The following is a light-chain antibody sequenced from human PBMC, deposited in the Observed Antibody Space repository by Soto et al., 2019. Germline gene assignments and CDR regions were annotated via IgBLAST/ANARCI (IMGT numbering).Light chain of an antibody. CDR1: QSISGY. CDR2: AAS. V-gene: IGKV1-39*01. J-gene: IGKJ4*01. Sequence: DIQMTQSPSSLSASVGDRVTITCRASQSISGYLNWYQQKPGKAPKLLIYAASSLQSGVPSRFSGSGSGTDFTLTISSLQPEDFATYYCQQNYSTPLTFGGGTKVDIK. CDR3: QQNYSTPLT.